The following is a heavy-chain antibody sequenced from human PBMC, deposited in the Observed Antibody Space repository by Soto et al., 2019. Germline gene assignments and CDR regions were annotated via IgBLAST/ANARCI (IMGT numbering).Heavy chain of an antibody. CDR3: AKERATTTAFDY. Sequence: GGSLRLSCAASGFTFSRDGMSWVRQAPGKGLEWASFITDNGGSAYYADSVKGRFTISRDNTKNTLFLQMNSLRAEDTAVYYCAKERATTTAFDYWGQGALVTVSS. D-gene: IGHD4-17*01. CDR1: GFTFSRDG. CDR2: ITDNGGSA. V-gene: IGHV3-23*01. J-gene: IGHJ4*02.